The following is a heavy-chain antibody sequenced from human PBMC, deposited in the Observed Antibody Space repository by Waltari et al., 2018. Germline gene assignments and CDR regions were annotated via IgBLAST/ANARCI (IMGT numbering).Heavy chain of an antibody. V-gene: IGHV4-39*07. CDR3: ARVGPVVVVAPIWFDP. CDR1: GGSISSSSYY. Sequence: QLQLQESGPGLVKPSETLSLTCTVSGGSISSSSYYWGWIRQPPGKGLEWIGSIYYSGSNYYNPSLKSRGTISVDTSKNQFSLKLSSVTAADTAVYYCARVGPVVVVAPIWFDPWGQGTLVTVSS. CDR2: IYYSGSN. D-gene: IGHD2-15*01. J-gene: IGHJ5*02.